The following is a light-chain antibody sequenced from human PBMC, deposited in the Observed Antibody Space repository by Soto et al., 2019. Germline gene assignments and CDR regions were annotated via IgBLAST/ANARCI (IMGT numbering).Light chain of an antibody. CDR3: SSRTTSNPHV. CDR1: SSDIGAYNS. V-gene: IGLV2-14*01. Sequence: QSALTQPASVSGSPGQSITISCTGTSSDIGAYNSVSWYQQHPGKAPKHMIYEVSNRPSGGPNRFSASKSGNTASLTISGLHADDEADYYCSSRTTSNPHVFGTGTKLTVL. CDR2: EVS. J-gene: IGLJ1*01.